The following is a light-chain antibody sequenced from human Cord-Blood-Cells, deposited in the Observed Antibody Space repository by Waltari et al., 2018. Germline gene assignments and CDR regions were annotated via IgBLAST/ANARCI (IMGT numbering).Light chain of an antibody. CDR2: GAS. Sequence: DIVMTQAPATLSMSPGARATLSCRASQSVSSNLAWYQQKPGQAPRLLIYGASTRATGIPARFSGSGSGTEFTLTISSLQSEDFAVYYCQQYNNWPPLTFGGGTKVEIK. CDR1: QSVSSN. V-gene: IGKV3D-15*01. CDR3: QQYNNWPPLT. J-gene: IGKJ4*01.